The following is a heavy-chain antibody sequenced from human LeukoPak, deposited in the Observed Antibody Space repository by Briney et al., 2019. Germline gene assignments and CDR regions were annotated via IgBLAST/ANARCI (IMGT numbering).Heavy chain of an antibody. CDR2: IYYSGST. J-gene: IGHJ6*03. V-gene: IGHV4-59*01. CDR3: ARKAARIRRYYYYYMDV. CDR1: GGSFSGYY. Sequence: SETLSLSCGVYGGSFSGYYWSWIRQPPGKGLEWIGYIYYSGSTNYNPSLKSRVTISVDTSKNQFSLKLSSVTAADTAVYYCARKAARIRRYYYYYMDVWGKGTTVTVSS. D-gene: IGHD6-6*01.